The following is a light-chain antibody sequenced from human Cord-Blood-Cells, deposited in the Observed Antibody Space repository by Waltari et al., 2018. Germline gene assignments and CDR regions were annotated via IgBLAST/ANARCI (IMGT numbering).Light chain of an antibody. V-gene: IGLV2-8*01. CDR3: SSYAGSNNYV. J-gene: IGLJ1*01. CDR1: SSDVGGYNY. CDR2: EVS. Sequence: QSALTQPPSASGSPGQSVTISCTGTSSDVGGYNYVYWYQQHPGKAPKLMIYEVSKRPSGVPDRFSGSKPGNTASLTVSGLQAEDEADYYCSSYAGSNNYVFGTGTKVTVL.